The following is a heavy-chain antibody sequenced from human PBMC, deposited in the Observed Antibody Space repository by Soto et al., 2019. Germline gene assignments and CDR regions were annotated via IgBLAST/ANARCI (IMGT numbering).Heavy chain of an antibody. J-gene: IGHJ4*02. CDR2: ISGNGGST. V-gene: IGHV3-23*01. CDR1: GFTFSSYA. Sequence: PGGSLRLSCAASGFTFSSYAMSWVRQAPGKGLEGVSAISGNGGSTYYADSVKGRFTISRDNSKNTLYLQMNSLRAEDTAVYYFAKNVLDGYNFDYWGQGTLVTVSS. D-gene: IGHD5-12*01. CDR3: AKNVLDGYNFDY.